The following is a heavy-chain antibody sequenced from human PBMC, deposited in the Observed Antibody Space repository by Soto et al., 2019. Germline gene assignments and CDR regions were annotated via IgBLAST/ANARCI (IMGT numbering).Heavy chain of an antibody. J-gene: IGHJ5*02. CDR1: GYTFTSYG. CDR2: ISAYNGNT. D-gene: IGHD2-15*01. V-gene: IGHV1-18*01. Sequence: ASVKVYCKTSGYTFTSYGISWVRQAPGQGLEWMGWISAYNGNTNYAQKLQGRVTMTTDTSTSTAYMELRSLRSDDTAVYYCAKDLVVVAQRYNWFDPWGQGTLVTVSS. CDR3: AKDLVVVAQRYNWFDP.